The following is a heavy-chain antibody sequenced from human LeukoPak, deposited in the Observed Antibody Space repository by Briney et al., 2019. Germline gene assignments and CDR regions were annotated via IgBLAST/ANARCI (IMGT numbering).Heavy chain of an antibody. V-gene: IGHV3-33*01. D-gene: IGHD2-15*01. CDR3: ARDCSGGSCYSFDY. J-gene: IGHJ4*02. Sequence: GGSLRLSCAASGFTFSSYGMHWVRQAPGKGLEWVAVIWYDGSNKYYADSVKGRFAISRDNSKNTLYLQMNSLRAEDTAVYYCARDCSGGSCYSFDYWGQGTLVTVSS. CDR1: GFTFSSYG. CDR2: IWYDGSNK.